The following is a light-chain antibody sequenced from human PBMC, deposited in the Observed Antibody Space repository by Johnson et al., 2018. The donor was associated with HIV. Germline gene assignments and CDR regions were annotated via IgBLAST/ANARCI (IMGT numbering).Light chain of an antibody. Sequence: QAVLTQPPSVSAAPGQRVTISCSGRGSNIGNNYVSWYQQLPGTAPKLLIYNNNKRPSGIPDRFSGSKSGTSATLGITGLQTGDEADYYCGTWDSSLSAGRVFGTGTKVTVL. CDR1: GSNIGNNY. CDR3: GTWDSSLSAGRV. V-gene: IGLV1-51*01. J-gene: IGLJ1*01. CDR2: NNN.